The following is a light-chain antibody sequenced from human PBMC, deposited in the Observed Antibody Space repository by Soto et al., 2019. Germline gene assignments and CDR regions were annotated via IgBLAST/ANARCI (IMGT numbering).Light chain of an antibody. V-gene: IGKV1-5*01. CDR1: QTISSW. CDR3: QQYYNYST. J-gene: IGKJ1*01. Sequence: DIQMTQSPSTLPASVGDRVTITCRASQTISSWLAWYQQQPGKAPDLLLYDATRVAGGVPSRFSGSESGTEFTLTIGSLQPDDFATYFCQQYYNYSTFGQGTKVEVK. CDR2: DAT.